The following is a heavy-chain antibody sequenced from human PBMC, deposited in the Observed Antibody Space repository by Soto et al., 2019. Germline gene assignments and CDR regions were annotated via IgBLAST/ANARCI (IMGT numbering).Heavy chain of an antibody. CDR3: ARDYYDSSGHRIFDI. D-gene: IGHD3-22*01. Sequence: GSLRLSCAASGFTVSSNYMSWVRQAPGKGLEWVSVIYSGGSTYYADSVKGRFTISRDDSKNSLYLQMNSLKTEDTAVYYCARDYYDSSGHRIFDIWGQGTMVTVSS. V-gene: IGHV3-66*01. CDR2: IYSGGST. CDR1: GFTVSSNY. J-gene: IGHJ3*02.